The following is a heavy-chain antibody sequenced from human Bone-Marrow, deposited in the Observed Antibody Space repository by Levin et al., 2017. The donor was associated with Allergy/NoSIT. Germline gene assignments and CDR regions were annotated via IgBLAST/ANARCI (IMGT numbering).Heavy chain of an antibody. CDR3: AKDLRSSSWLLYYYYGMDV. J-gene: IGHJ6*02. D-gene: IGHD6-13*01. CDR1: GFTFYTYG. V-gene: IGHV3-30*18. CDR2: ISYDGSNQ. Sequence: SGGSLRLSCAASGFTFYTYGMHWVRQAPGKGLEWVASISYDGSNQYYVDSVKGRFTISRDNSKNTLDLQMNSLRAEDTAVYYCAKDLRSSSWLLYYYYGMDVWGQGTTVTVSS.